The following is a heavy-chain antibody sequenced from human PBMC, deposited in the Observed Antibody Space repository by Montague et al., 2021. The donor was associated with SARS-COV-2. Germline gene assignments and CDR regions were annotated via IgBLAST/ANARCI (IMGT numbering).Heavy chain of an antibody. D-gene: IGHD2-8*01. V-gene: IGHV4-38-2*02. J-gene: IGHJ4*02. Sequence: SETLSLTCTVSGRSISTDHYWGWIRQPPGKGLEWIGSIHHTGRTYYNPSLRSRVSFSMDTSKNHFSLSLSSVTVADTAVYFCARQLPSYCATNKCYPYYFDGWGQGALVTVSS. CDR1: GRSISTDHY. CDR3: ARQLPSYCATNKCYPYYFDG. CDR2: IHHTGRT.